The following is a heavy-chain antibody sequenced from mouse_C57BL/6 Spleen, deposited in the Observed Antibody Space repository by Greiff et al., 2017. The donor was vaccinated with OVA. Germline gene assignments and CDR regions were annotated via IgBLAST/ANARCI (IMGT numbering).Heavy chain of an antibody. Sequence: DVQLVESGGGLVKPGGSLKLSCAASGFTFSSYAMSWVRQTPEKRLEWVATISDGGSYTYYPDNVKGRFTISRDNAKNNLYLQMSHLKSEDTAMYYCARDGHYGSSWYFDVWGTGTTVTVSS. V-gene: IGHV5-4*01. D-gene: IGHD1-1*01. CDR3: ARDGHYGSSWYFDV. CDR2: ISDGGSYT. CDR1: GFTFSSYA. J-gene: IGHJ1*03.